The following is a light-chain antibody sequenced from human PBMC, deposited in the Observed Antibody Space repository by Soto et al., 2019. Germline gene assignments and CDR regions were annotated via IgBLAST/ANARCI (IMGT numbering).Light chain of an antibody. CDR3: QTWATGPDWV. Sequence: QLVLTQSPSASASLGASVKLTCTLSSGHSTYAIAWHQQQPEKGPRYLMKLDSDGSHRKGDGIPDRCSGSSSGAERYLTISRLQSEDEADYYCQTWATGPDWVFGGGTKLTVL. CDR2: LDSDGSH. J-gene: IGLJ3*02. V-gene: IGLV4-69*01. CDR1: SGHSTYA.